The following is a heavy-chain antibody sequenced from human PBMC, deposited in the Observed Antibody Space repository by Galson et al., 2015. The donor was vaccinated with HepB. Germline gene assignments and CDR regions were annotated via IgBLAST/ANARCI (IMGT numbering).Heavy chain of an antibody. V-gene: IGHV1-69*13. Sequence: SVKVSCKASGGTFSSYAISWVRQAPGQGLEWMGGIIPIFGTANYAQKFQGRVTITADESTSTAYMELSSLRSGDTAVYYCGTHYDSSEGAFDIWGQGTMVTVSS. J-gene: IGHJ3*02. CDR1: GGTFSSYA. D-gene: IGHD3-22*01. CDR2: IIPIFGTA. CDR3: GTHYDSSEGAFDI.